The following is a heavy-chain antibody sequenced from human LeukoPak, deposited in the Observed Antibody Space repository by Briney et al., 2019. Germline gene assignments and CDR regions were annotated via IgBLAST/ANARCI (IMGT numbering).Heavy chain of an antibody. V-gene: IGHV4-39*07. Sequence: SGTLSLTCTVSGGSISSSIYYWGWIRQPPGKGLEWIGSLYYTGNTYYKPSLKSRVTMSVDTSKNQFFLELSSMTAADTAVYYCTRIRTWSAYDAFDIWGQGTMVTVSS. D-gene: IGHD2-21*01. J-gene: IGHJ3*02. CDR3: TRIRTWSAYDAFDI. CDR2: LYYTGNT. CDR1: GGSISSSIYY.